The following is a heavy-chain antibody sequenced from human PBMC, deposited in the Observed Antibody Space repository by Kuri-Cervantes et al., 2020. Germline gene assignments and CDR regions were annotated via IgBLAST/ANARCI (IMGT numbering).Heavy chain of an antibody. D-gene: IGHD3-10*01. Sequence: SETLSLTCAVYGGSFSDYYWSWIRQSPGKGLEWIGEINHSGSTNYNPSLKSRVTISVDTSKNQFSLKLSSVTAADTAVYYCARTSYGSGSLYDYWGQGTLVTVSS. J-gene: IGHJ4*02. CDR2: INHSGST. CDR1: GGSFSDYY. V-gene: IGHV4-34*01. CDR3: ARTSYGSGSLYDY.